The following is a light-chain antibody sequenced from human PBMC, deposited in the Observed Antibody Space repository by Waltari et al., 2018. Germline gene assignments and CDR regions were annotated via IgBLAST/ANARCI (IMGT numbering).Light chain of an antibody. CDR2: KAS. CDR3: QQYNSYSLLT. V-gene: IGKV1-5*03. CDR1: QSNSNW. J-gene: IGKJ4*01. Sequence: DIQMTQSPSTLSASVGDRFTITCRASQSNSNWLAWYQQKPGKDPKLLIYKASTLESGVPSRFSGSGSGTEFTLTIISRQPDDFATYYCQQYNSYSLLTFGGGTKVEIK.